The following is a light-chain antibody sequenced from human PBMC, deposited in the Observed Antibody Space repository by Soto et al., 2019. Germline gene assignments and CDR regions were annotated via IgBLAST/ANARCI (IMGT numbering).Light chain of an antibody. V-gene: IGKV3-15*01. J-gene: IGKJ1*01. Sequence: EIVMTQSPATLSVSPGERATLSCRASQSVSSNFAWYQQKPGQAPRLLIYGASTTATGIPARFSGSRSGPEFTLTFSSLQSEDFAVYYCQQYNNWRGTFGQGTKVEIK. CDR2: GAS. CDR1: QSVSSN. CDR3: QQYNNWRGT.